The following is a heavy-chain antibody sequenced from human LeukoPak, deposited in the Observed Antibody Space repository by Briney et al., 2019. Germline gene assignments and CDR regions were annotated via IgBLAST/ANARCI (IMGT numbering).Heavy chain of an antibody. CDR2: MNPNSGNT. CDR3: ARVCPSLGYDSSGYYGPYFDY. V-gene: IGHV1-8*01. J-gene: IGHJ4*02. CDR1: GYTFTSYD. Sequence: GASVKVSCKASGYTFTSYDINWVRQATGQGLEWMGWMNPNSGNTGYAQKFQGRVTMTRNTSISTAYMELSSLRSEDTAVYYCARVCPSLGYDSSGYYGPYFDYWGQGTLVTVSS. D-gene: IGHD3-22*01.